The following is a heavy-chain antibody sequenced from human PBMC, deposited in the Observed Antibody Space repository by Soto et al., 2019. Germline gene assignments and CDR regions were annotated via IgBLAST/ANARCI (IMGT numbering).Heavy chain of an antibody. CDR2: IIPIFGTA. J-gene: IGHJ6*02. CDR3: ARTPRHSSGWYYNGMDV. V-gene: IGHV1-69*18. Sequence: QVQLVQSGAEVKRPGSSVKVSCEASGGTFGSFSITWVRQAPGQGLEWMGMIIPIFGTANYAQKFQGRVTITADDSTTTGYMELSSLRSDDTAVYYCARTPRHSSGWYYNGMDVWGQGTTVTVSS. D-gene: IGHD6-19*01. CDR1: GGTFGSFS.